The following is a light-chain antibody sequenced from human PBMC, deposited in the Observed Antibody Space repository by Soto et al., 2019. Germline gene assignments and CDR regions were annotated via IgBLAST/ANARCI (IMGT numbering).Light chain of an antibody. V-gene: IGKV3-20*01. CDR3: QQYGSSSWT. J-gene: IGKJ1*01. CDR2: GTS. CDR1: QSVSSSY. Sequence: EIVLTQSPGTLSLSPGERATLSCRASQSVSSSYLAWYQQKPGQPPRLLIYGTSSRATAIPDRFSGSGSGTDFTLTISRLEPEDFAVYYCQQYGSSSWTFGQGTKVEIK.